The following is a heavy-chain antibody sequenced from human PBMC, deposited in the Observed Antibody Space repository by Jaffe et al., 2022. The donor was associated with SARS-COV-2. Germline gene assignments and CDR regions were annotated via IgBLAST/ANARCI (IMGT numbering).Heavy chain of an antibody. J-gene: IGHJ4*02. Sequence: QVQLVESGGGVVQPGRSLRLSCAASGFTFSSYGMHWVRQAPGKGLEWVAVISYDGSNKYYADSVKGRFTISRDNSKNTLYLQMNSLRAEDTAVYYCAKVLFGLGTIAVSVGFDQQDYWGQGTLVTVSS. CDR3: AKVLFGLGTIAVSVGFDQQDY. D-gene: IGHD2-15*01. CDR2: ISYDGSNK. CDR1: GFTFSSYG. V-gene: IGHV3-30*18.